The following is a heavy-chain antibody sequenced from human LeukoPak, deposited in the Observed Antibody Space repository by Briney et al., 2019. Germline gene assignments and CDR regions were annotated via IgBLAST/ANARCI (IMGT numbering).Heavy chain of an antibody. CDR2: IRYDGSNK. J-gene: IGHJ6*03. V-gene: IGHV3-30*02. D-gene: IGHD2-2*01. CDR1: GFTFSSYG. CDR3: AKDSHCSSTSCYDYYYYYMDV. Sequence: GWSLRLSCAASGFTFSSYGMHWVRQAPGKGLEGVAFIRYDGSNKYYADSVKGRFTISRDNSKNTLYLQMNSLRAEATAVYYCAKDSHCSSTSCYDYYYYYMDVWGKGTTVTVSS.